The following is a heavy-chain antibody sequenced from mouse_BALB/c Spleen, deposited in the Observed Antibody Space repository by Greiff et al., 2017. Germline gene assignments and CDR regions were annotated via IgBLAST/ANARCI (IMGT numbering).Heavy chain of an antibody. CDR3: ARGRGDGAWFAY. CDR2: ISSGGST. CDR1: GFTFSSYA. J-gene: IGHJ3*01. V-gene: IGHV5-6-5*01. D-gene: IGHD3-3*01. Sequence: DVMLVESGGGLVKPGGSLKLSCAASGFTFSSYAMSWVRQTPEKRLEWVASISSGGSTYYPDSVKGRFTISRDNARNILYLQMSSLRSEDTAMYYCARGRGDGAWFAYWGQGTLVTVSA.